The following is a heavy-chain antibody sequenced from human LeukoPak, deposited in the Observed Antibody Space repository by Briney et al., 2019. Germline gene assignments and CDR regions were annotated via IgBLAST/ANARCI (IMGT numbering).Heavy chain of an antibody. D-gene: IGHD3-9*01. CDR3: ARPHQVYYDILAGYWGAFDI. CDR1: VGTFSSYA. Sequence: ASVKVSCKASVGTFSSYAISWVRQDPGQGPGWMGGVIPIFGTANYAQTFQSRVTITADESTSTAYMDLNNLRSEDTAVYYCARPHQVYYDILAGYWGAFDIWGQGTMVTVSS. J-gene: IGHJ3*02. V-gene: IGHV1-69*13. CDR2: VIPIFGTA.